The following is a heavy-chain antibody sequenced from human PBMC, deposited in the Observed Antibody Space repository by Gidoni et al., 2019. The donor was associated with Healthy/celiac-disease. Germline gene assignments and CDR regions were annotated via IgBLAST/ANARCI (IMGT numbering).Heavy chain of an antibody. V-gene: IGHV4-34*01. CDR3: ARELERRHYYYYGMDV. Sequence: QVQLQQWGAGLLKPSETLSLPCAVYGGSFSGYDWSWIRQPPGKGLEWIGEINHSGSPNYNPSLKSRVTISVDTSKNQFSLKLSSVTAAYTAVYYCARELERRHYYYYGMDVWGQGTTVTVSS. CDR1: GGSFSGYD. CDR2: INHSGSP. D-gene: IGHD1-1*01. J-gene: IGHJ6*02.